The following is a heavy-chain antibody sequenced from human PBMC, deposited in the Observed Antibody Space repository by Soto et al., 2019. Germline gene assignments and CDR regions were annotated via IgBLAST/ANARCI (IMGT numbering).Heavy chain of an antibody. CDR1: GGSVISGDYQ. V-gene: IGHV4-30-4*01. J-gene: IGHJ3*02. Sequence: SETHSLTCPISGGSVISGDYQWTWIRQPPGKGLEWIGHIYYTGATYYNPFLKTRLTISLDTSKNQVSLSLNSVTAADTAVYYCARDQGNSLDIWGQGTMVTVS. CDR2: IYYTGAT. CDR3: ARDQGNSLDI.